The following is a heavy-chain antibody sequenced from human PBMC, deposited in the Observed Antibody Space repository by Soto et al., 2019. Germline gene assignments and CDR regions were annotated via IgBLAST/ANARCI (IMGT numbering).Heavy chain of an antibody. CDR2: IRFTSSKI. CDR3: AKPGQAPQPPDDDAFDI. D-gene: IGHD6-13*01. CDR1: GFTFSSYT. V-gene: IGHV3-30*02. Sequence: PGGSLSLSCAASGFTFSSYTMNWVRQAPGKGLEWVSFIRFTSSKIYYADSVKGRFTISRDNSKNTLYLQMNSLRAEDTAVYYCAKPGQAPQPPDDDAFDIWGQGTMVTVSS. J-gene: IGHJ3*02.